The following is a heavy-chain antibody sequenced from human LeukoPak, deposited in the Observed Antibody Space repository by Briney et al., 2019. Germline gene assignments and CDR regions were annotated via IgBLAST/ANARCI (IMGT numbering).Heavy chain of an antibody. CDR3: ATEKDTDYGMDV. J-gene: IGHJ6*01. D-gene: IGHD2-15*01. CDR1: GYTLTELS. CDR2: FDPEDGET. Sequence: ASVKLSCNVSGYTLTELSMHWVRHAPGKGLEWMGGFDPEDGETIYAPKLKGRATMTEDTSTDTAYMELGSLRSEDTAVYYCATEKDTDYGMDVSGQGSTVTASS. V-gene: IGHV1-24*01.